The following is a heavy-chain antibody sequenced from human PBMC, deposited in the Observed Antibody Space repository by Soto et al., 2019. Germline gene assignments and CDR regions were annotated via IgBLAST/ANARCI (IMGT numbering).Heavy chain of an antibody. CDR1: GFTFSNAW. Sequence: GGSLRLSCVASGFTFSNAWMNWVRQAPGKGLELVARIKSKADGGTADYVAPVKGRFTMSRDDSNHTVYLQMNSLKLEDTAVYYCTTGPFSGNYHIIDCWGQGTLVTVSS. CDR2: IKSKADGGTA. CDR3: TTGPFSGNYHIIDC. D-gene: IGHD1-26*01. J-gene: IGHJ4*02. V-gene: IGHV3-15*07.